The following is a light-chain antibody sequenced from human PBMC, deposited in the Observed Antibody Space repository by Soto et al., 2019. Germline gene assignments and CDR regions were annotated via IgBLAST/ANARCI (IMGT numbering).Light chain of an antibody. V-gene: IGKV3-15*01. CDR3: QQYNNWPVT. CDR1: QSVSGN. Sequence: EIVMTQSPATLSVSPGERATLSCRASQSVSGNLAWYQQKPGQAPRLLIYGASTRATGIPARFSGSGSGTEFTLTISSLQSEDFVVYYCQQYNNWPVTFGQGTKLEIK. CDR2: GAS. J-gene: IGKJ2*01.